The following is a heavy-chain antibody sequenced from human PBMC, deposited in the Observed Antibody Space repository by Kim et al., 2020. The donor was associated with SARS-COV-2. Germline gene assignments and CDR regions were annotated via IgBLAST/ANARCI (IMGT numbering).Heavy chain of an antibody. Sequence: GGSLRLSCTASGFTFGDYAMSWVRQAPGKGLEWVGFIRSKAYGGTTEYAASVKGRFTISRDDSKSIAYLQMNSLKTEDTAVYYCTRVYHGITIFGVVMRFPWYFDLWGRGTLVTVSS. CDR3: TRVYHGITIFGVVMRFPWYFDL. V-gene: IGHV3-49*04. CDR2: IRSKAYGGTT. CDR1: GFTFGDYA. D-gene: IGHD3-3*01. J-gene: IGHJ2*01.